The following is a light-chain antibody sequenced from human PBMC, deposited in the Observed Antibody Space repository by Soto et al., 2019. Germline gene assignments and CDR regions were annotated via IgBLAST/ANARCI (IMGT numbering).Light chain of an antibody. CDR2: AAS. Sequence: DIQMTQSPSSLSASVGDRVTITCRASQSISSYLNWYQQKPGKAPKLLIYAASSLQSGVPSWFSGSGSGTDFTLTISSLQPEDVATYDCQQSYSTPFTFGPGTKVDIK. CDR1: QSISSY. V-gene: IGKV1-39*01. J-gene: IGKJ3*01. CDR3: QQSYSTPFT.